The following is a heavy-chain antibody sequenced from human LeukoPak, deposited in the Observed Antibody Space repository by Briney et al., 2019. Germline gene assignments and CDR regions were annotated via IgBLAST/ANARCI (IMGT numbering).Heavy chain of an antibody. Sequence: GRSLRLSCAASGFTFSSYGMHWVRQAPGKGLEWVAVIWYDGSNKYYADSVKGRFTISRDNAKNSLYLQMSSLRAEDTAVYYCARGVLSCCFNYWGQGTLVTVSS. CDR1: GFTFSSYG. V-gene: IGHV3-33*01. D-gene: IGHD4/OR15-4a*01. CDR3: ARGVLSCCFNY. J-gene: IGHJ4*02. CDR2: IWYDGSNK.